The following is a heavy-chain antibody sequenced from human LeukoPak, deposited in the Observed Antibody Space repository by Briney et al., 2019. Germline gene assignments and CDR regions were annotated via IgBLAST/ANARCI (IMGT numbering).Heavy chain of an antibody. J-gene: IGHJ4*02. D-gene: IGHD3-10*01. Sequence: RTGGSLRLSCAAPGFTFTSYGMTWVRQAPGKGLEWVSSISHSSSYIYYADSVKGRFTISRDNAKNSLYLQMNSLRAEDTAVYYCARGFGIRGGQGTLVTVSS. CDR2: ISHSSSYI. V-gene: IGHV3-21*01. CDR1: GFTFTSYG. CDR3: ARGFGIR.